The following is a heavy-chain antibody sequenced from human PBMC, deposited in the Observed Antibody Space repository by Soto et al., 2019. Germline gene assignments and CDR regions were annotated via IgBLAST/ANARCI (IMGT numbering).Heavy chain of an antibody. V-gene: IGHV3-23*01. D-gene: IGHD6-19*01. CDR3: AKDRIAVAGTAYGVDV. J-gene: IGHJ6*02. CDR2: ITGSGVST. Sequence: GSLRLSCSASGFTFSSYAMSWVRQAPGKGLEWVSAITGSGVSTYYADSVKGRFTISRDNSQNTLFLQMNSLRAEDTAIYYCAKDRIAVAGTAYGVDVWGQGTTVTVSS. CDR1: GFTFSSYA.